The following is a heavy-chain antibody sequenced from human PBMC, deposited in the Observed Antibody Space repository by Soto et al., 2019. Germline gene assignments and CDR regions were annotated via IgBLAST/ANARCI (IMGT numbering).Heavy chain of an antibody. CDR1: GFTFSGSA. J-gene: IGHJ3*01. CDR3: TRLFAYGDAFNL. V-gene: IGHV3-73*01. Sequence: GGSLRLSCAASGFTFSGSAMHWVRQASGKGLEWVGHIRSKANSYATAYAASVKGRFTTSRDDSKSTAYLQMSSLHPEDTAVYYCTRLFAYGDAFNLWGQGTMVTVSS. CDR2: IRSKANSYAT. D-gene: IGHD4-17*01.